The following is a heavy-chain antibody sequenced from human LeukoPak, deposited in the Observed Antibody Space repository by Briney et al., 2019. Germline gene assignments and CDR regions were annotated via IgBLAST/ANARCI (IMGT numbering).Heavy chain of an antibody. V-gene: IGHV4-59*01. D-gene: IGHD2-2*01. CDR3: ARGHYQGFDY. CDR2: MYDSGSI. Sequence: SETLSLTCTVSGGSISGFYWSWIRQPPGRGLEWSGYMYDSGSINYNPSLKSRVTISADTSKSQFSLRLSSVTAADTAVYYCARGHYQGFDYWGQGTLVTVSS. CDR1: GGSISGFY. J-gene: IGHJ4*02.